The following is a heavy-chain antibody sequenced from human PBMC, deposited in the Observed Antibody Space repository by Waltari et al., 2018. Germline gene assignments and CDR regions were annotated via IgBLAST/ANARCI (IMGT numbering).Heavy chain of an antibody. J-gene: IGHJ4*02. CDR3: ARDLLPNGYVWGSYRSREDY. V-gene: IGHV1-8*01. Sequence: QVQLVQSGAEVKKPGASVKVSCKASGYTFTSYDINWVRQATGQGLEWMGWMNPNSGNTGYAQKFQGRVTMTRNTSISTAYMELSSLRSEDTAVYYCARDLLPNGYVWGSYRSREDYWGQGTLVTVSS. CDR1: GYTFTSYD. D-gene: IGHD3-16*02. CDR2: MNPNSGNT.